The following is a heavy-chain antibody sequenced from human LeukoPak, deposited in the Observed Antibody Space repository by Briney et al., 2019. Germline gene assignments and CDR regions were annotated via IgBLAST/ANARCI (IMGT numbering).Heavy chain of an antibody. V-gene: IGHV4-39*07. J-gene: IGHJ4*02. CDR1: GGLIPISTYY. Sequence: KSSETLSLSCTGSGGLIPISTYYWGWIRQPPGKGLEWIGSVYYSGTTKYNPSLKSRVTISVDTLKNKFSLKLISVTAADTAVYYCARGTLYSGWSYYFDSWGQGTLVPVSS. CDR2: VYYSGTT. CDR3: ARGTLYSGWSYYFDS. D-gene: IGHD6-19*01.